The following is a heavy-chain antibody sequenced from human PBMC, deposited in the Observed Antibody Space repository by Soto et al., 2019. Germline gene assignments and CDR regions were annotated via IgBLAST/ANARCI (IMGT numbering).Heavy chain of an antibody. J-gene: IGHJ4*02. CDR3: AHRPGYWSSTSCYYFDY. CDR2: IYWDDDK. D-gene: IGHD2-2*03. V-gene: IGHV2-5*02. Sequence: QITLKESGPTLVKPTQTLTLTCTFSGFSLSTSGVGVGWIRQPPGKALEWLALIYWDDDKRYSPSLKSRLTSTKDTSKNQVVLTMTNMDPVDTATYYCAHRPGYWSSTSCYYFDYWGQGTLVTVSS. CDR1: GFSLSTSGVG.